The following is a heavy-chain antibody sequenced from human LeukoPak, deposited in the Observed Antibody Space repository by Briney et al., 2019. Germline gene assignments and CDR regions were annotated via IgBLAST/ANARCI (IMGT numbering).Heavy chain of an antibody. CDR1: GFTFSSYG. CDR2: IRYDGSNK. V-gene: IGHV3-30*02. D-gene: IGHD2-2*01. Sequence: GGSLRLSCAASGFTFSSYGMHWVRQAPGKGLEWVAFIRYDGSNKYYADSVKGRFTISRDNSKNTLYLQMNSLRAEDTAVYYCARGSLGYCSSTSCSFDYWGQGTLVTVSS. CDR3: ARGSLGYCSSTSCSFDY. J-gene: IGHJ4*02.